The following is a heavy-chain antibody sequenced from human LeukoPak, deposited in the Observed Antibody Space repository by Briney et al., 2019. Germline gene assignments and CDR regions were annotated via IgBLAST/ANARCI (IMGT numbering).Heavy chain of an antibody. CDR2: IKQDGSEK. CDR1: GFTFSSYA. CDR3: ARDGVITIFGVVIRHSAFDI. V-gene: IGHV3-7*01. Sequence: PGGSLRLSCAASGFTFSSYAMSWVRQAPGKGLEWVANIKQDGSEKYYVDSVKGRFTISRDNAKNSLYLQMNSLRAEDTAVYYCARDGVITIFGVVIRHSAFDIWGQGTMVTVSS. J-gene: IGHJ3*02. D-gene: IGHD3-3*01.